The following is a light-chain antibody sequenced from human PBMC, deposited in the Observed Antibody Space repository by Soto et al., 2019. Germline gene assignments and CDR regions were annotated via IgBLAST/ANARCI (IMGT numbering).Light chain of an antibody. V-gene: IGLV2-14*01. CDR3: SSYTSSKTWV. CDR1: SSDIGIYKY. CDR2: EVS. Sequence: QSVLTQPASVSGSPGQSIAISCTGSSSDIGIYKYVSWYQQHPGRAPKLMIYEVSDRPSGVSNRFSGSKSGNTASLTISGLQAEDEADYYCSSYTSSKTWVFGGGTKVTVL. J-gene: IGLJ3*02.